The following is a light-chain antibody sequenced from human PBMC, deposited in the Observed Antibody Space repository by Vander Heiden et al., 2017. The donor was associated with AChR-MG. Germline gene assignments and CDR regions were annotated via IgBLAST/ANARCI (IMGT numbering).Light chain of an antibody. CDR2: EAS. Sequence: DIQMTQSPSSLSASVGDRVTITCQASQDISNYLNWYQQKPGKAPKRLIYEASNLETGVPSRFSGSGSGTDFTCTISSLQPEDIATYYCQQYDNLPLTFGGGTKVEIK. CDR1: QDISNY. J-gene: IGKJ4*01. CDR3: QQYDNLPLT. V-gene: IGKV1-33*01.